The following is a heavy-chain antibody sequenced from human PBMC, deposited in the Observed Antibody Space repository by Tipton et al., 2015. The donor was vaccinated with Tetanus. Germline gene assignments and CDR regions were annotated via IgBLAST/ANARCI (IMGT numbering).Heavy chain of an antibody. V-gene: IGHV5-51*01. CDR1: GYIFTNYW. CDR3: ARAHCSDGVCNFDF. Sequence: LVQSGGEVKKPGESLKISCKGSGYIFTNYWIGWVRQKPGKGLEWMGIIYPGDSDTRYSPSFQGQVTISVDKSINPAYLQWSSLKASDPSMFYCARAHCSDGVCNFDFWGQGALVTVAS. D-gene: IGHD2-15*01. J-gene: IGHJ4*02. CDR2: IYPGDSDT.